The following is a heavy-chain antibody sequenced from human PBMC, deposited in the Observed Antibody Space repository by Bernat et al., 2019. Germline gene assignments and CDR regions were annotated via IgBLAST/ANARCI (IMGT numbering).Heavy chain of an antibody. V-gene: IGHV3-33*01. CDR1: GFTFSSYG. Sequence: QVQLVESGGGVVQPGRSLRLSCAASGFTFSSYGMHWVRQAPGKGLEWVAVIWYDGSNKYYADSVKGRFTISRDNSKNTLYLQMNSPRAEDTAVYYCAREQSIAAYIDYWGQGTLVTVSS. J-gene: IGHJ4*02. CDR2: IWYDGSNK. D-gene: IGHD6-6*01. CDR3: AREQSIAAYIDY.